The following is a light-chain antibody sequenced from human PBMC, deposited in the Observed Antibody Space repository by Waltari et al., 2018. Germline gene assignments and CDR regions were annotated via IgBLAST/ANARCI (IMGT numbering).Light chain of an antibody. CDR2: DAS. CDR1: QSISWY. V-gene: IGKV3-11*01. CDR3: QQRSNWPLT. J-gene: IGKJ4*01. Sequence: EIVLTQSPATLSLSPGESATLSCRASQSISWYLAWYQQKPGQAPRLLIYDASNRATGIPARFSGSGSGTDFTLTINSLESEDFAVYYCQQRSNWPLTFGGGTRVEIK.